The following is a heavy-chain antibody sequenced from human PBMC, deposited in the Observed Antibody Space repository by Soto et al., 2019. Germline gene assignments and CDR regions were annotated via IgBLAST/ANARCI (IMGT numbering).Heavy chain of an antibody. J-gene: IGHJ3*02. CDR3: ARGGCSGGSCYSGAFDI. Sequence: PGGSLRLSCAASGFTFSSYDMHWVRQATGKGLEWVSAIGTAGDPYYPGSVKGRFTISRENAKNSLYLQVNSLRAGDTAVYYCARGGCSGGSCYSGAFDIWGQGTMVTVS. CDR1: GFTFSSYD. CDR2: IGTAGDP. V-gene: IGHV3-13*05. D-gene: IGHD2-15*01.